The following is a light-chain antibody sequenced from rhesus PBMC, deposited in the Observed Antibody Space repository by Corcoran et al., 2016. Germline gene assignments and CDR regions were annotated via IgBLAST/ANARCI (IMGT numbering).Light chain of an antibody. CDR3: QQHNTYPPT. V-gene: IGKV1-33*02. CDR2: GAS. Sequence: DIQMTQSPSSLSASVGDRVTITCQASQGISSWLAWYQQKPGKAPKLLIYGASSLQSGVPSRFRVSGVGTAFPLTISSLHPEDFATYYGQQHNTYPPTFGQGTKVEI. CDR1: QGISSW. J-gene: IGKJ1*01.